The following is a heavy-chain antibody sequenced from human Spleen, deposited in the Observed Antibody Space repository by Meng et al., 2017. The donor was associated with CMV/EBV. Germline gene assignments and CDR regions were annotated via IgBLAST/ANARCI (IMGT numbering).Heavy chain of an antibody. CDR2: IYYSGST. D-gene: IGHD3-16*02. J-gene: IGHJ3*02. Sequence: GSLRLSCTVSGGSVSSGSYYWSWIRQPPGKGLEWIGYIYYSGSTNYNPSLKSRVTISVDTSKNQFSLRLNSVTAADTAVYYCATHFDTTGYRSFDIWGQGTMVTVSS. CDR1: GGSVSSGSYY. CDR3: ATHFDTTGYRSFDI. V-gene: IGHV4-61*01.